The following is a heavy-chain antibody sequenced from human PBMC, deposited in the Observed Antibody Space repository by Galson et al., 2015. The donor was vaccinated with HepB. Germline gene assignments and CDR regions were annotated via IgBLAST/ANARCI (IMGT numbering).Heavy chain of an antibody. CDR2: ISWDGGST. J-gene: IGHJ1*01. V-gene: IGHV3-43D*03. CDR3: AKGYCSGCSCPAYFQH. Sequence: SLRLSCAASGFTFDDYAMHWVRQAPGKGLEWVSLISWDGGSTYYADSVKGRFTISRDNSKNSLYLQMNSLRAEDTALYYCAKGYCSGCSCPAYFQHWGQGTLVTVSS. CDR1: GFTFDDYA. D-gene: IGHD2-15*01.